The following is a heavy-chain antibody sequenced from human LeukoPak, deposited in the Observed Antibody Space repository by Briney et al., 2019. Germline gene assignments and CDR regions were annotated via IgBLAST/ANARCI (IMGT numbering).Heavy chain of an antibody. J-gene: IGHJ4*02. V-gene: IGHV3-48*03. CDR3: ARGRGGGFDY. CDR1: GFTFNSYE. D-gene: IGHD3-10*01. Sequence: GGSLRLSCAASGFTFNSYEMNWVRQAPGRGLEWVSYISSSGSTIYYADSVKGRFTISRDNAKNSLYLQMNSLRAEDTAVYYCARGRGGGFDYWGQGTLVTVSS. CDR2: ISSSGSTI.